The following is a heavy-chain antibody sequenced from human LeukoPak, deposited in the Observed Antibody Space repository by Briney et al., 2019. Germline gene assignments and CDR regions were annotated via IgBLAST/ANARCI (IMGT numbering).Heavy chain of an antibody. J-gene: IGHJ6*02. CDR2: ISWNTGSI. CDR1: GFTFDEYA. CDR3: AKDMGDIVAAAVRGGPKFYFYYGMDV. V-gene: IGHV3-9*01. Sequence: GRSLRLSCVASGFTFDEYAMHWVRQAPGKGLEWVSGISWNTGSIVYADSVKGRFTISRDNAKNSLYLQMNSLRVEDTALYYYAKDMGDIVAAAVRGGPKFYFYYGMDVWGQGTTVTVSS. D-gene: IGHD2-15*01.